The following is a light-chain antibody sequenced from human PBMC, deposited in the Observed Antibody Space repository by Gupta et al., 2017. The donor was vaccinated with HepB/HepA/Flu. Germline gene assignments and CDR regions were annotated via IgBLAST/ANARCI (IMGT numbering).Light chain of an antibody. V-gene: IGKV3-15*01. CDR3: QQYNNWPPT. J-gene: IGKJ1*01. CDR2: GAS. CDR1: QSVSNF. Sequence: EIVMTQSPATLSVSPGERATLSCRASQSVSNFLAWYQQKPGQAPRLLIYGASTRATGFPARFSGSGSGTDFTLIISSLQSEDLAVYYCQQYNNWPPTFGQGTKVEIK.